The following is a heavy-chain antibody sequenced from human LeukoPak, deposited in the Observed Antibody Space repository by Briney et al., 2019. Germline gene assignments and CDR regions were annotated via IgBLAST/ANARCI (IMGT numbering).Heavy chain of an antibody. D-gene: IGHD6-13*01. Sequence: ASVKVSCKASGYTFTGYYMYWVRQAPGQGLEWMGWINPNSGGTNYAQKFQGRVTMTRDTSISTAYMELSRLRSEDTAVYYCARDKSSSCGYWGQGTLVTVSS. CDR1: GYTFTGYY. V-gene: IGHV1-2*02. J-gene: IGHJ4*02. CDR3: ARDKSSSCGY. CDR2: INPNSGGT.